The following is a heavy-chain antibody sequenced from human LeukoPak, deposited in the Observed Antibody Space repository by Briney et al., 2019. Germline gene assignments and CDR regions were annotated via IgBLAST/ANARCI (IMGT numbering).Heavy chain of an antibody. CDR1: GYTFTVYY. D-gene: IGHD2-2*01. Sequence: ASVKVSCKASGYTFTVYYMHWVRQPPGQGLEWMAWINHNSGDTYYAQKLQDRITMTRDTSISTAYMELSRLSSDDTAIYHCASANFLYCSSTDCLLDYWGQGTLVTVSS. CDR3: ASANFLYCSSTDCLLDY. J-gene: IGHJ4*02. CDR2: INHNSGDT. V-gene: IGHV1-2*02.